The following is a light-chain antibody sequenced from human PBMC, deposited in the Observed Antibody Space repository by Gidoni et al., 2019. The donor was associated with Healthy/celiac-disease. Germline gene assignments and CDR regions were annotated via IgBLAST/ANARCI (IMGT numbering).Light chain of an antibody. CDR3: QQSYSTPLT. J-gene: IGKJ4*01. V-gene: IGKV1-39*01. CDR1: QSIISY. Sequence: DIQLTQSPSSLSASVGDIVTITCRASQSIISYLNWYQQKPGKDPKLLIYAASSLQSGVPSRFSGSGSGTDFTLTISSLQPEDFATDYCQQSYSTPLTFGGGTKVEIK. CDR2: AAS.